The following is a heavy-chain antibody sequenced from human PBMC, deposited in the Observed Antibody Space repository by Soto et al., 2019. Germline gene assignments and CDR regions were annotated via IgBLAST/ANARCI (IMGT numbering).Heavy chain of an antibody. CDR3: ARASGYCSSTSCRRGWFDP. Sequence: SETLSLTCTVSGGSISSGGYYWSWIRQHPGKGLEWIGYIYYSGSTYYNPSLKSRVTISVDTSKNQFSLKLSSVTAADTAVYYCARASGYCSSTSCRRGWFDPSGQGTLVTLSS. J-gene: IGHJ5*02. CDR1: GGSISSGGYY. V-gene: IGHV4-31*03. D-gene: IGHD2-2*01. CDR2: IYYSGST.